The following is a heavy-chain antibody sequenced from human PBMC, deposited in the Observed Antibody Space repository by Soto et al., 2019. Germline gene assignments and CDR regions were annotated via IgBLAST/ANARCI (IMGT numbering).Heavy chain of an antibody. D-gene: IGHD3-3*01. CDR3: ARVRGILRFLEWPDYYMDV. J-gene: IGHJ6*03. CDR1: GFTVSSNY. CDR2: IYSGGST. V-gene: IGHV3-53*04. Sequence: PGGSLRLSCAASGFTVSSNYMSWVRQSPVKGLEWVSVIYSGGSTYYADSVKGRFTISRHNSKNTLYLQMNSLRAEDTAVYYCARVRGILRFLEWPDYYMDVWGKGTTVTVSS.